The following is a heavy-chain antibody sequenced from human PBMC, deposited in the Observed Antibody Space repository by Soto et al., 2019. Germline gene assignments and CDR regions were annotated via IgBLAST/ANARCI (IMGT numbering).Heavy chain of an antibody. J-gene: IGHJ4*02. CDR2: VYYSGST. D-gene: IGHD1-26*01. Sequence: SETLSLTCTVSGGSVSNSYWGWIRQPPGKGLEWVAYVYYSGSTNYNPSLGSRVTISVDKSKNQFSLKMTSVTGADTAVYYCARGRSHEWELLVQYFDYWGQGTLVTVSS. CDR3: ARGRSHEWELLVQYFDY. CDR1: GGSVSNSY. V-gene: IGHV4-59*02.